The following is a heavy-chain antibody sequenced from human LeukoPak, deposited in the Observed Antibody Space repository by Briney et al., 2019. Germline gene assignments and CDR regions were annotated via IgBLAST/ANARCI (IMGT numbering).Heavy chain of an antibody. D-gene: IGHD2-15*01. CDR1: GYTFTSYY. V-gene: IGHV1-46*01. CDR2: INPSGGST. Sequence: ASVKVSCKASGYTFTSYYMHWVRQAPGQGLEWMGIINPSGGSTSYAQKFQGLVTISADKSISTAYLQWSALMASDTATYYCASTPALVAALDFWGQGTLVTVSS. J-gene: IGHJ4*02. CDR3: ASTPALVAALDF.